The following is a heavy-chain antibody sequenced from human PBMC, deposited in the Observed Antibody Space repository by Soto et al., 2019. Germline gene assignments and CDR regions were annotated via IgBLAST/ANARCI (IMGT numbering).Heavy chain of an antibody. V-gene: IGHV4-31*03. J-gene: IGHJ3*02. Sequence: QVQLPESGPGLVKPSQTLSLTCTVSGGSINSGGYSWSWIRQHPGKGPEWIGYIYYSGSTYYNPSLKSRVTISVDTSKNQFALKLISVTAADTAVYYCARVVTDAFNIWGQGTMVTVSS. CDR3: ARVVTDAFNI. CDR1: GGSINSGGYS. D-gene: IGHD2-21*01. CDR2: IYYSGST.